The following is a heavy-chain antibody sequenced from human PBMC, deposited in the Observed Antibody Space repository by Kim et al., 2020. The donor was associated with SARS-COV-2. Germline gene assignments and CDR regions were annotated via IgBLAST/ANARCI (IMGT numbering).Heavy chain of an antibody. CDR2: TYYRSKWYN. CDR3: ARQLDIVAPTQIYYYYGMDV. CDR1: GDSVSSNSAA. D-gene: IGHD5-12*01. V-gene: IGHV6-1*01. J-gene: IGHJ6*02. Sequence: SQTLSLTCAISGDSVSSNSAAWNWIRQSPSRGLEWLGRTYYRSKWYNDYAVSVKSRITINPDTSKNQFSLQLNSVTPEDTAVYYCARQLDIVAPTQIYYYYGMDVWGQGTTVTVSS.